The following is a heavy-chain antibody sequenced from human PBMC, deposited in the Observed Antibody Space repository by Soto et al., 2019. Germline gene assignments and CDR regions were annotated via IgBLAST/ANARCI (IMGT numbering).Heavy chain of an antibody. Sequence: SETLSLTCSVSGGSISGSYWSWIRQSPGKGLEWLGYVYYTGSTNYSPSLRSRVSISVDTSKNEFSLRLSSVTAADTAVYFCARSVAVPGAHIDYWGQGTKVTVSS. J-gene: IGHJ4*01. CDR2: VYYTGST. CDR3: ARSVAVPGAHIDY. D-gene: IGHD2-2*01. V-gene: IGHV4-59*01. CDR1: GGSISGSY.